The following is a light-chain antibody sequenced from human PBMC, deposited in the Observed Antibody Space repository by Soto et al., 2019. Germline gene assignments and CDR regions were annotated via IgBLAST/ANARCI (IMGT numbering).Light chain of an antibody. Sequence: EIVLTQSPGTLSLSPGERATLSCRASQSVSSSYLAWYQQKPGQAPRLLIYGASSRATGIPDRFSGSGSGTDFTLTISRVELEDFAVYYCHQYDSSPLTFGGGTKVEIK. J-gene: IGKJ4*01. CDR1: QSVSSSY. CDR3: HQYDSSPLT. CDR2: GAS. V-gene: IGKV3-20*01.